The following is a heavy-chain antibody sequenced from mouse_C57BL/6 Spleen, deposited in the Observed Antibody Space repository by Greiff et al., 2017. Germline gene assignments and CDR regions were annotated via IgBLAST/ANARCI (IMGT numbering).Heavy chain of an antibody. CDR3: ARLGYGSSYSYFDV. V-gene: IGHV1-85*01. CDR1: GYTFTSYD. J-gene: IGHJ1*03. CDR2: IYPRGGST. D-gene: IGHD1-1*01. Sequence: VQLQHSGPELVKPGASVKLSCKASGYTFTSYDINWVKQRPGQGLEWIGWIYPRGGSTKYNEKFKGKATLTVDTSSSTAYMELHSLTSEDSAVYFCARLGYGSSYSYFDVWGTGTTVTVSS.